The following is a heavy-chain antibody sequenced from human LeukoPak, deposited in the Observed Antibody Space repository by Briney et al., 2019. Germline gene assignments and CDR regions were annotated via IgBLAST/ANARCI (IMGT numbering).Heavy chain of an antibody. CDR1: GFPFSDYV. CDR2: IRYDGNNK. V-gene: IGHV3-30*02. D-gene: IGHD6-19*01. Sequence: TGGSLRLSCAASGFPFSDYVMRWVRQAPGKGLEWVAVIRYDGNNKYYADSVKGRFTISRDNSKNMLYLQMNSLGTEDTAVYYCAKDRWGAVASFDYWGQGTLVTVSS. J-gene: IGHJ4*02. CDR3: AKDRWGAVASFDY.